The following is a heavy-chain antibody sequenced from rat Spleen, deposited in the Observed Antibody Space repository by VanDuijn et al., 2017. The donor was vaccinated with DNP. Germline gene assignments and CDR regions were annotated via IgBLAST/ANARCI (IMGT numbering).Heavy chain of an antibody. J-gene: IGHJ4*01. Sequence: EVQLVESGGDLVQPGRSLKLSCVASGFIFNDYALAWVRQAPKKGLEWVATISYDGLRPYYRDSVKGRFTISRDDAKSALYLQMDSLRSEDTATYYCATQHSANYYDAPYAMDVWGQGTSVTVSS. CDR3: ATQHSANYYDAPYAMDV. CDR1: GFIFNDYA. CDR2: ISYDGLRP. V-gene: IGHV5-17*01. D-gene: IGHD1-12*01.